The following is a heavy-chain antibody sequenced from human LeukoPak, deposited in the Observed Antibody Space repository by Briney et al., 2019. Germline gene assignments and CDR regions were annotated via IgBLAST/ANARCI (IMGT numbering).Heavy chain of an antibody. Sequence: GGSLRLSCTASGFTFGDYAMSWVRQAPGKGLEWVGFIRSKAYGGTTEYAASVRGRFTISRDDSKSIAYLQMNSLKTEDTAVYYCTRDRSGYDILTGYYPDAFDIRGQGTMVTVSS. CDR2: IRSKAYGGTT. CDR1: GFTFGDYA. D-gene: IGHD3-9*01. CDR3: TRDRSGYDILTGYYPDAFDI. V-gene: IGHV3-49*04. J-gene: IGHJ3*02.